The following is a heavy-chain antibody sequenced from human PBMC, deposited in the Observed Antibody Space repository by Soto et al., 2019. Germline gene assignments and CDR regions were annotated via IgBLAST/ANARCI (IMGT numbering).Heavy chain of an antibody. CDR1: GGTFSSYA. J-gene: IGHJ5*02. CDR2: IIPIFGTA. D-gene: IGHD1-26*01. V-gene: IGHV1-69*06. Sequence: QVQLVQSGAEVKKPGSSEKVSCKASGGTFSSYAISWVRQAPGQGLEWMGGIIPIFGTANYAQKFQGRVTITADKSTSTAYMELSSLRSEDTAVYYCASYNGGIGWSYFWYNWFDPWGQGTLVTVSS. CDR3: ASYNGGIGWSYFWYNWFDP.